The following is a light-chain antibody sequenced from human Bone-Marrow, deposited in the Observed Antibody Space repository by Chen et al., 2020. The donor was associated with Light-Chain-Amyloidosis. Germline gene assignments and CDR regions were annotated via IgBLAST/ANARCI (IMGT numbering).Light chain of an antibody. J-gene: IGLJ3*02. CDR3: QVWDRSSDRPV. Sequence: SYVLTQPSSVSVAPGQTAPLACGGNNIGSTSVHWSQQTPGQAPLLVVYDDSDRPSGIPERLSGSNSGNTATLTISRVEAGDEADYYCQVWDRSSDRPVFGGGTKLTVL. CDR2: DDS. V-gene: IGLV3-21*02. CDR1: NIGSTS.